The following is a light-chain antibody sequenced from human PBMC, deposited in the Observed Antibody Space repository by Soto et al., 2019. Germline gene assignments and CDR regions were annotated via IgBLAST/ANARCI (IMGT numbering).Light chain of an antibody. J-gene: IGKJ1*01. V-gene: IGKV3-20*01. Sequence: EIVLTQSPGTLSLSPGDRATLSCRASESIAGTYLAWYQQKPGQAPRLLIYAASSRATGIPDKFSASGSGTDFTLTINRMGPEDFAMYYCQQYGGSPRTFGPGTKVDIK. CDR1: ESIAGTY. CDR3: QQYGGSPRT. CDR2: AAS.